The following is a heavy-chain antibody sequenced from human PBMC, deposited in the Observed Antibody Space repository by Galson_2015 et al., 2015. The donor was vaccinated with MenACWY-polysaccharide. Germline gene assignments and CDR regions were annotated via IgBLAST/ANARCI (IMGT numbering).Heavy chain of an antibody. CDR3: ARVMSTTFYYWYGMDV. D-gene: IGHD1-1*01. CDR2: ISGSGDRT. V-gene: IGHV3-23*01. Sequence: SLRLSCAASGFTFGTYPMDWVRQTPGKGLESVSSISGSGDRTYYADFVKGRFTISRDNAKNTVYMQMNNLRVEDTAIYYCARVMSTTFYYWYGMDVWGQGATVSVSS. CDR1: GFTFGTYP. J-gene: IGHJ6*02.